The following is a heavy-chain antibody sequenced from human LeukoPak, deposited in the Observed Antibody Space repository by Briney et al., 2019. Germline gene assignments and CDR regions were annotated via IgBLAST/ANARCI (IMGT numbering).Heavy chain of an antibody. CDR3: ASHHFQRGYSGYRDYGDYGYYFDY. Sequence: PSETLSLTCTVSGGSISSYYWSWIRQPPGKGLEWIGYIYYSGSTNYNPSLKSRVTISVDTSKNQFSLKLSSVPAADTAVYYCASHHFQRGYSGYRDYGDYGYYFDYWGQGTLVTVSS. CDR2: IYYSGST. D-gene: IGHD5-12*01. V-gene: IGHV4-59*01. J-gene: IGHJ4*02. CDR1: GGSISSYY.